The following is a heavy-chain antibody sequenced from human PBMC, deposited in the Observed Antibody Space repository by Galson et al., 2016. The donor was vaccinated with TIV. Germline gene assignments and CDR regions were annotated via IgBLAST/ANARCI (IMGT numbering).Heavy chain of an antibody. CDR3: ARGRRAGLMDV. CDR2: IHTSGSI. D-gene: IGHD6-13*01. Sequence: TLSLTCTVSGGSISSGSYHWTWIRQSAGKGLEWIGNIHTSGSINDNPSVRSRLTITQDTSKNQFSLKLNSVAASGTAVYFCARGRRAGLMDVWGQGTTVIVSS. J-gene: IGHJ6*02. V-gene: IGHV4-61*09. CDR1: GGSISSGSYH.